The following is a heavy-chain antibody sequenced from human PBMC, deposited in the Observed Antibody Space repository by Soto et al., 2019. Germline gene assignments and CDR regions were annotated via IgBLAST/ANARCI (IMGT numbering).Heavy chain of an antibody. V-gene: IGHV3-11*06. CDR3: ARSLRATSPLTL. CDR2: ISETGSHT. J-gene: IGHJ4*02. Sequence: PGGSLRLSCEASGFTFTDYHMSWIRQAPGKGLEWVALISETGSHTAYAESVKGRFTISRDNARPSVFLQMNSLRSDDPAVYFRARSLRATSPLTLWGQGTPVTVSS. CDR1: GFTFTDYH. D-gene: IGHD7-27*01.